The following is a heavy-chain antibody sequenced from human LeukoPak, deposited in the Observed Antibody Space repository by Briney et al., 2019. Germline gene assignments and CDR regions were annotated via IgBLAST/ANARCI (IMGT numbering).Heavy chain of an antibody. V-gene: IGHV4-39*07. J-gene: IGHJ5*02. CDR3: ARDLRVVVGAGPFDP. CDR1: SGSISTSNYY. CDR2: IYYSGNT. D-gene: IGHD2-2*01. Sequence: PSETLSLTCTVSSGSISTSNYYWGWIRQPPGKGLEWIGSIYYSGNTYYNPSLKSRVTISVDTPKTQFSLKLSSVTAADTAIYYCARDLRVVVGAGPFDPWGQGTLVTVSS.